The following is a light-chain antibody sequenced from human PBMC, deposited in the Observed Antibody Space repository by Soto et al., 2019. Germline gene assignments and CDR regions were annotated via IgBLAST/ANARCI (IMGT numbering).Light chain of an antibody. CDR2: GAS. CDR3: QRFGSSWT. CDR1: QSVSNSA. Sequence: EIVLTQSPGTLSLSPGERATLSCRASQSVSNSALAWYQQKPGQAPRLLICGASSRATGIPDRFSGSGSGTDFTLTISRLEPEDFAMYYCQRFGSSWTFGQGTKVEIK. V-gene: IGKV3-20*01. J-gene: IGKJ1*01.